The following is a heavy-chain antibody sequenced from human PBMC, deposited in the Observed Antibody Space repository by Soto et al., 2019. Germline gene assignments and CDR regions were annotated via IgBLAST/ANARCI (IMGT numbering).Heavy chain of an antibody. V-gene: IGHV1-3*01. CDR2: INAGNGNT. J-gene: IGHJ4*02. D-gene: IGHD2-2*01. CDR3: ARGGVGYYFDY. Sequence: ASVKVSCKASGYTFTSYAMHWVRQAPGQRLEWMGWINAGNGNTKYSQKFQGKVTITRDTSASTAYMELSSLRSEDTAVYYCARGGVGYYFDYWGQGTLVTVPQ. CDR1: GYTFTSYA.